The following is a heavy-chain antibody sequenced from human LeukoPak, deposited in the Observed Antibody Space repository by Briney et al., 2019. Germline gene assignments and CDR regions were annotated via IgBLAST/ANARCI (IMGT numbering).Heavy chain of an antibody. CDR3: ARGRSGGYYYVSASRWYFDL. CDR1: GGSFSGYY. Sequence: PSETLSLTCAVYGGSFSGYYWSWIRQPPGKGLEWIGEINHSGSTNYNPSLKSRVTISVDTSKNQFSLKLSSVTAADTAVYYCARGRSGGYYYVSASRWYFDLWGRGTLVTVSS. CDR2: INHSGST. J-gene: IGHJ2*01. D-gene: IGHD3-22*01. V-gene: IGHV4-34*01.